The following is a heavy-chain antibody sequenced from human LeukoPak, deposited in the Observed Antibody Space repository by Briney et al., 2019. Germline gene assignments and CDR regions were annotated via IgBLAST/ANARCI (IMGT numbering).Heavy chain of an antibody. D-gene: IGHD6-19*01. Sequence: SETLSLTCTVSGDSISSYYWSWIRQPPGKGLEWIGYIYHSGSTNYNPSLKSRVTISLDTSKKHFSLKLSSVTAADTAVYYCVRGHLVGGWFKYDAFDIWGQGTMVSVSS. J-gene: IGHJ3*02. CDR1: GDSISSYY. CDR3: VRGHLVGGWFKYDAFDI. V-gene: IGHV4-59*01. CDR2: IYHSGST.